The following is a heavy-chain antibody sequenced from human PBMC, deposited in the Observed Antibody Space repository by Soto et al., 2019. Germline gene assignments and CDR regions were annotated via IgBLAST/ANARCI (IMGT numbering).Heavy chain of an antibody. CDR2: INAGNGNT. J-gene: IGHJ4*02. CDR1: GYTFTSYA. V-gene: IGHV1-3*01. Sequence: QVQLVQSGAEVKKPGASVKVSCKASGYTFTSYAMHWVRQAPGQRLEWMGWINAGNGNTKYSQKFQGRVTITRDTSASTAYMELSSLRSEDTAVYYCARDYQVVDVSQVDYWGQGTLVTVSS. D-gene: IGHD2-15*01. CDR3: ARDYQVVDVSQVDY.